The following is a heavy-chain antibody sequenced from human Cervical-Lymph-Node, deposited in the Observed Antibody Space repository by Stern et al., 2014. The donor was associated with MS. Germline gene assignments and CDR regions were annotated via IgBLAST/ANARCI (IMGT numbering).Heavy chain of an antibody. CDR2: IYTSGST. J-gene: IGHJ5*02. Sequence: QLQLQESGPGLVKPSQTLSLTCTVSGGSISSGSYYWSWIRQPAGKGLEWIGRIYTSGSTNYNPSLKSRVTISVDTSKNQFSLKLSSVTAADTAVYYCARVGYPEGWFDPWGQGTLVTVSS. CDR3: ARVGYPEGWFDP. CDR1: GGSISSGSYY. D-gene: IGHD2-15*01. V-gene: IGHV4-61*02.